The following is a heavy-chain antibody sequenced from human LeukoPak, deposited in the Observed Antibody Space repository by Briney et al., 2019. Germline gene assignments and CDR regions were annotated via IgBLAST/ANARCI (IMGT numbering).Heavy chain of an antibody. CDR2: IYYTGST. D-gene: IGHD5-18*01. V-gene: IGHV4-59*01. Sequence: PSETLSVTCTVSGGSISSYYWSWIRQPPGKGLEWIGYIYYTGSTNYNPSLKSRVTISVDTSKNQFSLKLSSVTAADTAVYDCARDIWPDTTMVRGYYYYMDVWGKGTTVTASS. CDR1: GGSISSYY. J-gene: IGHJ6*03. CDR3: ARDIWPDTTMVRGYYYYMDV.